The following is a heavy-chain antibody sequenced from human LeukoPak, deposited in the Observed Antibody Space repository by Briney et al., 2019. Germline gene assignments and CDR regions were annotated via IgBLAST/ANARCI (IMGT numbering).Heavy chain of an antibody. CDR3: ARGLVDTMIVVVSGKYYFDY. CDR2: INHSGST. D-gene: IGHD3-22*01. J-gene: IGHJ4*02. V-gene: IGHV4-34*01. CDR1: GGSFSGYY. Sequence: SETLSLTCAVYGGSFSGYYWSWIRQPPGKGPEWIGEINHSGSTNYNPSLKSRVTISVDTSKNQFSLKLSSVTAADTAVYYCARGLVDTMIVVVSGKYYFDYWDQGTLVTVSS.